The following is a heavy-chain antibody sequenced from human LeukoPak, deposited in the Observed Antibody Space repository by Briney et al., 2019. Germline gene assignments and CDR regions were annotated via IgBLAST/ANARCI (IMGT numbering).Heavy chain of an antibody. CDR3: SRDLYSNSTAYYH. CDR1: GFTFSGYT. D-gene: IGHD2-8*01. CDR2: ISSSGSYM. Sequence: KTGGSLRLSCAASGFTFSGYTLNWVRQAPGKGLEWDSSISSSGSYMYYADSVKGRFTISRDNAKNSLCLQMNSLRAEDTAVYYCSRDLYSNSTAYYHWGQGTLVAVSS. J-gene: IGHJ5*02. V-gene: IGHV3-21*01.